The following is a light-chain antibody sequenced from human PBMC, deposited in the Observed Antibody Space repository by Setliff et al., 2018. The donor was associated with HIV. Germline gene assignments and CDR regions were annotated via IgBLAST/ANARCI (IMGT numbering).Light chain of an antibody. CDR3: AAWDDSLNGYV. J-gene: IGLJ1*01. CDR1: SSNIGSNK. Sequence: QSVLAQSPPASGTPGQRVNIACSGSSSNIGSNKVSWYQQQVPGTAPKLLIYSYNQRPSGVPGRFSGSKSGTSASLAISGLQSEDEADYYCAAWDDSLNGYVFGPGTKVPS. CDR2: SYN. V-gene: IGLV1-44*01.